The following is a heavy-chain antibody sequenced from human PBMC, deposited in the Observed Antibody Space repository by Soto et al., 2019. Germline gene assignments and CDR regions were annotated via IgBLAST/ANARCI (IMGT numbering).Heavy chain of an antibody. CDR3: TTDGYCDCLFDY. D-gene: IGHD2-21*02. J-gene: IGHJ4*02. CDR2: IKSKTDGGTT. Sequence: GGSLRLSCAASGFTFSNAWMSWVRQAPGKGLEWVDRIKSKTDGGTTDYATPVKGRFTISRDDSKNTLYLQMNSLKTEDTAVYYCTTDGYCDCLFDYWGQGTLVTVSS. V-gene: IGHV3-15*01. CDR1: GFTFSNAW.